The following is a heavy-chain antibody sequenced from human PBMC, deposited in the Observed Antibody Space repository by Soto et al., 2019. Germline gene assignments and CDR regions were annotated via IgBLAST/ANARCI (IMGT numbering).Heavy chain of an antibody. Sequence: PGESLKISCKVSAYTFTNFWIAWVRQVPGKGLEWMGIIYPGDSDTRYSPSFQGQVTISVDKSVNTAYLKWTSLSASDTAMYYCARSSIYCPYDCYAGGLEHWGQGTLVTVSS. CDR2: IYPGDSDT. D-gene: IGHD2-2*01. CDR1: AYTFTNFW. J-gene: IGHJ1*01. CDR3: ARSSIYCPYDCYAGGLEH. V-gene: IGHV5-51*01.